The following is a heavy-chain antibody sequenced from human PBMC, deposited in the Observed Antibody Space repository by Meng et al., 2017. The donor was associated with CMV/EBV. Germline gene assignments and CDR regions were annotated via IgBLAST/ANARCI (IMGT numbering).Heavy chain of an antibody. CDR1: GFTFSSYS. CDR3: ARLPSSKRITMIVVDY. Sequence: GESLKISCAASGFTFSSYSMYWVRQAPGKGLEWVSYISSSSSTIYYADSVKGRFTISRDNAKNSLYLQMNSLRAEDTAVYYCARLPSSKRITMIVVDYWGQGTLVTVSS. CDR2: ISSSSSTI. J-gene: IGHJ4*02. V-gene: IGHV3-48*04. D-gene: IGHD3-22*01.